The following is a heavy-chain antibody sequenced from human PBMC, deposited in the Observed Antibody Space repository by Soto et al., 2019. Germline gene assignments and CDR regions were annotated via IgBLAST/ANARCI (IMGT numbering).Heavy chain of an antibody. CDR2: ISGSGGST. CDR1: GFTFSSYA. CDR3: AKDAWQWLALFDY. V-gene: IGHV3-23*01. J-gene: IGHJ4*02. Sequence: GGSLRLSCAASGFTFSSYAMSWVRQAPGKGLEWVSAISGSGGSTYYADSVEGRFTISRDNSKNTLYLQVNSLRAEDTAVYYCAKDAWQWLALFDYWGQGPLVTVSS. D-gene: IGHD6-19*01.